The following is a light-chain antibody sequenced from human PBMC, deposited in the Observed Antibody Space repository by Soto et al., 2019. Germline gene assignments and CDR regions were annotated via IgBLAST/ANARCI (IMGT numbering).Light chain of an antibody. V-gene: IGKV1-5*01. J-gene: IGKJ1*01. Sequence: DSQMTQSPSTLSASVGDRVTITCRASQSISGYLAWYQQRPGKAPQLLIYDASSLQTGVPSRFSGSGSGTEFTLTISSLQPDDFATYYCQQYDSLWTFGQGTKVDIK. CDR3: QQYDSLWT. CDR1: QSISGY. CDR2: DAS.